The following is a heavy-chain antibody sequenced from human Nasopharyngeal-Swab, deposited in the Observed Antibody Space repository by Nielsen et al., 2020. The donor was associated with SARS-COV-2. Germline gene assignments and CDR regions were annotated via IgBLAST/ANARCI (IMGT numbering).Heavy chain of an antibody. J-gene: IGHJ6*02. Sequence: GSLRLSCAASGFTFSSYGMHWVRQAPGKGLEWVAVISYDGSNKYYADSVKGRFTISRDNSKNTLYLQMNSLRAEDTAVYYCAKVLDSSSFRYYYGMDVWGQGTTVTVSS. CDR2: ISYDGSNK. D-gene: IGHD6-6*01. V-gene: IGHV3-30*18. CDR3: AKVLDSSSFRYYYGMDV. CDR1: GFTFSSYG.